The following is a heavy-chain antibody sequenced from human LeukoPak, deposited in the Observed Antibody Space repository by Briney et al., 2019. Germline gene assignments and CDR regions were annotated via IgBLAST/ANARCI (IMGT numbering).Heavy chain of an antibody. CDR2: IHYDGSNK. D-gene: IGHD3-22*01. J-gene: IGHJ4*02. CDR1: GFTFSSYG. CDR3: AEVLSKGGGYYLTDY. V-gene: IGHV3-30*02. Sequence: PGGSLRLSCAASGFTFSSYGMHWVRQGPGKGLEWVASIHYDGSNKYYADSVKGRFTISRDNSKNTLYLQMNSLRPEDTAMYHCAEVLSKGGGYYLTDYWGQGTLVTVSS.